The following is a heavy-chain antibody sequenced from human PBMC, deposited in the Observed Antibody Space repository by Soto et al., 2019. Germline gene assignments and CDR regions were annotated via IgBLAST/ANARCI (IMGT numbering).Heavy chain of an antibody. Sequence: PSETLSLTCAVSGGSISSGGYFWSWIRQPPGKGLEWIGYIYHSGSTYYNPSLKSRVTISVDKSKNQFSLKLSSVTAADTAVYYCARARGNWGLSGMDVWGQGTTVTVSS. D-gene: IGHD7-27*01. CDR3: ARARGNWGLSGMDV. V-gene: IGHV4-30-2*01. CDR2: IYHSGST. J-gene: IGHJ6*02. CDR1: GGSISSGGYF.